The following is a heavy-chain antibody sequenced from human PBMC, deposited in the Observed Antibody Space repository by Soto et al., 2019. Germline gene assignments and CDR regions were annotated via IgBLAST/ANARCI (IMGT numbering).Heavy chain of an antibody. Sequence: SETLSLTCTVSGGSISSHYCRWIRQPQGKGLEWIGCIHYSGSTNYNPSLKSRVTISVDTSKNQFSLNVNYVTAADTAVYYCAKYTSGTMRDYWGQGTLVTVSS. CDR1: GGSISSHY. CDR2: IHYSGST. CDR3: AKYTSGTMRDY. J-gene: IGHJ4*02. D-gene: IGHD5-18*01. V-gene: IGHV4-59*08.